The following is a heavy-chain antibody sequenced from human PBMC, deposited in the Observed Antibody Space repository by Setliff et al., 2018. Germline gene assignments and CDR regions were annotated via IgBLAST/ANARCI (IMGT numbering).Heavy chain of an antibody. CDR2: VYYSGYT. V-gene: IGHV4-39*07. Sequence: PSETLSLTCTVSGGSVSSTSHYWGWIRQPPGKGMEWIGSVYYSGYTYYNPSLQSRVTISVDMSKNQFSLRLTSVTAADTAVYYCARVDFTMLQGVLGQWGQGTLVTVSS. J-gene: IGHJ1*01. D-gene: IGHD3-10*01. CDR3: ARVDFTMLQGVLGQ. CDR1: GGSVSSTSHY.